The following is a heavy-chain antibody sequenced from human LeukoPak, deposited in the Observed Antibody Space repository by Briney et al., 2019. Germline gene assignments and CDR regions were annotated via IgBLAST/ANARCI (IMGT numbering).Heavy chain of an antibody. J-gene: IGHJ3*02. V-gene: IGHV3-23*01. CDR1: GFNFRSYA. Sequence: PGGSLRLSCAACGFNFRSYAMSWVRQAPGKGVEGVSAISGSGGSTYYADSVKVRFTISRDNSKNTLYLQMNSLRAEDTAVYYCAKAALILVPAEAFDIWGQGTMVTVSS. D-gene: IGHD3-3*01. CDR3: AKAALILVPAEAFDI. CDR2: ISGSGGST.